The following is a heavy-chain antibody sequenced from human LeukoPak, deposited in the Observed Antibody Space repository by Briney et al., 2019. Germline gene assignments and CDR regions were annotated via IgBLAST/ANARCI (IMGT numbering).Heavy chain of an antibody. J-gene: IGHJ4*02. V-gene: IGHV1-69*04. Sequence: SVKVSCKASGYTFTSYGISWVRQAPGQGLEWMGRIIPILGIANYAQKFQGRVTITADKSTSTAYMELSSLRSEDTAVYYCARSLLWFGELLYIFDYWGQGTLVTVSS. CDR1: GYTFTSYG. CDR3: ARSLLWFGELLYIFDY. CDR2: IIPILGIA. D-gene: IGHD3-10*01.